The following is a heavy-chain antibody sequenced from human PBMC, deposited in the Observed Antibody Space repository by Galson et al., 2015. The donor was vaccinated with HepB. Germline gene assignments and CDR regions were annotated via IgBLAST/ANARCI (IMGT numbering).Heavy chain of an antibody. J-gene: IGHJ3*02. CDR2: IRYDGSNK. CDR3: AKLHFYGHGGLWGAFDI. CDR1: GFTFSSYG. D-gene: IGHD4-23*01. V-gene: IGHV3-30*02. Sequence: SLRLSCAASGFTFSSYGMHWVRQAPGKGLEWVAFIRYDGSNKYYADSVKGRFTISRDNSKNTLYLQMNSLRAEDTAVYYCAKLHFYGHGGLWGAFDIWGQGTMVTVSS.